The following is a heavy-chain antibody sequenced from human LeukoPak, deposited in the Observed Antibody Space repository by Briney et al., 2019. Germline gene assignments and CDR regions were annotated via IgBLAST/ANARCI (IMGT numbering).Heavy chain of an antibody. V-gene: IGHV3-23*01. J-gene: IGHJ4*02. Sequence: GGPLGLSFPASGFTLTGYPITGSARPPGKGREGVSAISGSGGSTYYADSVKGRFTISRDNSKNTLYLQMNSLRAEDTAVYYCAKETSLPRGVFNYWGQGTLVTVYS. CDR3: AKETSLPRGVFNY. CDR2: ISGSGGST. CDR1: GFTLTGYP. D-gene: IGHD3-10*01.